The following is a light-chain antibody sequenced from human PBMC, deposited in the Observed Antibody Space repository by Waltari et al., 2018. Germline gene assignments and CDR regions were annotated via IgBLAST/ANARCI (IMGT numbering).Light chain of an antibody. CDR2: EVS. J-gene: IGLJ1*01. CDR3: SSYTTSSAPGV. V-gene: IGLV2-14*01. CDR1: DSDVGAYDF. Sequence: QSALTQPASVSGSPGQSITISCSGTDSDVGAYDFVSWYQQPPGKAPHLIIYEVSNRPSGLSNRSSASKSGNTASLTISGLQAEDEADYYCSSYTTSSAPGVFGTGTRVTVL.